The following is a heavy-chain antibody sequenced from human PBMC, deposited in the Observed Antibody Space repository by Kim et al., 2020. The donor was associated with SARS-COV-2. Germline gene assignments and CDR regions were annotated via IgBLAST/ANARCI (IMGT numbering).Heavy chain of an antibody. J-gene: IGHJ6*02. V-gene: IGHV4-30-2*04. CDR3: ARGDYGDYGGVDV. D-gene: IGHD4-17*01. Sequence: YYNPSLKSRVTLSVDPTNNQFSLKMNSVTAADTAIYYCARGDYGDYGGVDVWGQGTPVTVSS.